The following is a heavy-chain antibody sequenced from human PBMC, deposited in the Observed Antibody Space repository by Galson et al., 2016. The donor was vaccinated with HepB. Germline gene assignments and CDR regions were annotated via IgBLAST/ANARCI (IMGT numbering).Heavy chain of an antibody. CDR2: IHHSGTT. J-gene: IGHJ3*02. CDR3: ATFCSGGTCHFLDAFDI. Sequence: TLSLTCAVSGGSIKSGDFYWSWVRRHPGKGLEWIGYIHHSGTTYYNPSLKSRVTISVDTSKSQFSLKPNTVTAADTAVYYCATFCSGGTCHFLDAFDIWGQGTTVTVSP. V-gene: IGHV4-31*11. CDR1: GGSIKSGDFY. D-gene: IGHD2-15*01.